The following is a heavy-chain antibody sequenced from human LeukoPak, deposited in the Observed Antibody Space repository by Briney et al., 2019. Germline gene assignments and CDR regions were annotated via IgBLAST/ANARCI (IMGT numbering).Heavy chain of an antibody. CDR3: ARGSRNCGGDCYYDY. V-gene: IGHV1-69*02. J-gene: IGHJ4*02. Sequence: ASVKVSCKASGGTFSSYTISWVRQAPGQGLEWMGRIIPILGIANYAQKFQGRVTITADKSTSTAYMELSSLRSEDTAVYYCARGSRNCGGDCYYDYWGQGTLVTVSS. CDR2: IIPILGIA. D-gene: IGHD2-21*02. CDR1: GGTFSSYT.